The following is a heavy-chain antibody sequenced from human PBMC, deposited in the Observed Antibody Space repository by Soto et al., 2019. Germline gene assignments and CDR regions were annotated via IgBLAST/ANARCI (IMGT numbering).Heavy chain of an antibody. CDR2: IKSKTDGGTT. CDR1: GFTFSNAW. V-gene: IGHV3-15*01. D-gene: IGHD4-17*01. J-gene: IGHJ6*03. CDR3: TTFYGDYPATEYYYYYMDV. Sequence: GGSLRLSCAASGFTFSNAWMSWVRQAPGKGLEWVGRIKSKTDGGTTDYAAPVKGRFTISRDDSKNTLYLQMNSLKTEDTAVYYCTTFYGDYPATEYYYYYMDVWGKGTTVTVSS.